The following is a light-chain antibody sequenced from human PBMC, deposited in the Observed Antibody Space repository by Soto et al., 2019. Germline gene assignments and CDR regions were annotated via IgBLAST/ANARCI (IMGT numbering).Light chain of an antibody. CDR2: EGS. J-gene: IGLJ1*01. CDR3: CSYASDSTYV. Sequence: QSVLTQPASVSGSPGQSIIISCTGTSSDVGNYNLVSWYQQHPGKAPKLMIYEGSRRPSGVSNRFSGSKSGNAASLTISGLQAEDEADYYCCSYASDSTYVFGSGTKVTVL. V-gene: IGLV2-23*01. CDR1: SSDVGNYNL.